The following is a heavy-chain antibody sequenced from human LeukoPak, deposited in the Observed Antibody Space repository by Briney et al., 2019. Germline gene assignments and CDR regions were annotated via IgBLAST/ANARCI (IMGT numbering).Heavy chain of an antibody. D-gene: IGHD3-10*01. CDR3: ARTRHNGSGSYGLHWFDP. CDR2: ISAYNGNT. Sequence: ASVKVSCKASGYTFTSYGISWVRQAPGQGLEWMGWISAYNGNTNYAQKLQGRVTMTTDTSTSTAYMELKSLRSDDTAVYYCARTRHNGSGSYGLHWFDPWGQGTLVTVSS. V-gene: IGHV1-18*01. CDR1: GYTFTSYG. J-gene: IGHJ5*02.